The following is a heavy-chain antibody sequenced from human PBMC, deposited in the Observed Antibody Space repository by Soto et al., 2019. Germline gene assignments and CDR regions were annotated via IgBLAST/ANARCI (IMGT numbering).Heavy chain of an antibody. CDR3: ARGRVLWFGELFRAFDI. J-gene: IGHJ3*02. CDR1: GGSISSYY. V-gene: IGHV4-59*01. D-gene: IGHD3-10*01. CDR2: IYYSGST. Sequence: SETLSLTCTVSGGSISSYYWSWIRQPPGKGLEWIGYIYYSGSTNYNPSLKSRVTISADTSKNQFSLKLSSVTAADTAVYYCARGRVLWFGELFRAFDIWGQGTMVTVSS.